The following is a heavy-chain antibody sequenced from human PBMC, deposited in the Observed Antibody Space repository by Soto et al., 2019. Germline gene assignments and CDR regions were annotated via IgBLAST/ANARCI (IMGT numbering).Heavy chain of an antibody. CDR3: ARVEQLVFHYMDV. CDR2: INHSGST. V-gene: IGHV4-34*01. J-gene: IGHJ6*03. CDR1: GGSFSGYY. Sequence: SETLSLTCAVYGGSFSGYYWSWIRQPPGKGLEWIGEINHSGSTNYNPSLKSRVTISVDTSKNQFSLKLSSVTAADTAVYYCARVEQLVFHYMDVSGKQTTVTVSS. D-gene: IGHD6-13*01.